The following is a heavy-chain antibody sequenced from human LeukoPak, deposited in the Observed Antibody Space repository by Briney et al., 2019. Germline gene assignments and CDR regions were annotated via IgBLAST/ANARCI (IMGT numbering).Heavy chain of an antibody. Sequence: GGSLRLSCAASGFTFSNAWMNWVRQAPGKGLEWVSLIGSVGHSTYYGDSVKGRFTISRDNSKNTLSLQMNSLRVEDTAMYYCAKDIELSILGLGTMVTVSS. CDR3: AKDIELSI. CDR2: IGSVGHST. J-gene: IGHJ3*02. V-gene: IGHV3-23*01. D-gene: IGHD3-16*02. CDR1: GFTFSNAW.